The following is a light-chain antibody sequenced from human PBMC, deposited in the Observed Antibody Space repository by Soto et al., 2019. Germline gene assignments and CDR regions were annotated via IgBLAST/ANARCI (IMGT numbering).Light chain of an antibody. CDR1: QSVSSN. J-gene: IGKJ5*01. CDR3: QQYGSSPIT. V-gene: IGKV3-20*01. CDR2: GTS. Sequence: VMTQSPATLSLSPGESATLSCRASQSVSSNLAWYQQKPGQAPRLLIYGTSIRATGIPDRFSGSGSGTDLNLTISRLEPEDFAVYYCQQYGSSPITFGQGTRLEIK.